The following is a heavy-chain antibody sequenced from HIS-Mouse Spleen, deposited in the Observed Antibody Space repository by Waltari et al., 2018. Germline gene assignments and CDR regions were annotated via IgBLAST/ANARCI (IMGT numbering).Heavy chain of an antibody. CDR1: GFPFSSSV. CDR2: IAYDGSNK. Sequence: QVQLVESGGGVVQPGRSLRLSCAASGFPFSSSVIPLVRQAPGKGLEWVAVIAYDGSNKYYADSVKGRFTISRDKSKNTLYLQMNSLRAEDTAVYYCAKGRKLVPYDILTGYPQGIDYWGQGTLVTVSS. J-gene: IGHJ4*02. D-gene: IGHD3-9*01. CDR3: AKGRKLVPYDILTGYPQGIDY. V-gene: IGHV3-30*18.